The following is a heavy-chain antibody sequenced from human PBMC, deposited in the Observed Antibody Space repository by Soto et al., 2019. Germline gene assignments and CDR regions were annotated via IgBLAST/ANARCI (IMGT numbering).Heavy chain of an antibody. Sequence: PGGSLRLSCAASGFTFSSYWMSWVRQAPGKGLEWVANIKQDGSEKYYVDSVKGRFTISRDNAKNSLYLQMNSLRAEDTAVYYCARVNWLFHRYFDYWGQGTLVTVS. V-gene: IGHV3-7*01. CDR3: ARVNWLFHRYFDY. D-gene: IGHD3-9*01. J-gene: IGHJ4*02. CDR1: GFTFSSYW. CDR2: IKQDGSEK.